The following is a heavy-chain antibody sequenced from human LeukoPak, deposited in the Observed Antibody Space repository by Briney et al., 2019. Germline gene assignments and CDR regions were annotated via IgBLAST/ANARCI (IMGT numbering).Heavy chain of an antibody. Sequence: GGSLRLSCAASGFTFSSYEMNWVRQAPGKGLEWVSYISSSGSTIYYADSVKGRFTISRDNAKNSLYLQMNSLRAEDTAVYYCARDQGVPHLGTFHYWGQGTLVTVSS. D-gene: IGHD2-2*01. CDR1: GFTFSSYE. CDR2: ISSSGSTI. V-gene: IGHV3-48*03. J-gene: IGHJ4*02. CDR3: ARDQGVPHLGTFHY.